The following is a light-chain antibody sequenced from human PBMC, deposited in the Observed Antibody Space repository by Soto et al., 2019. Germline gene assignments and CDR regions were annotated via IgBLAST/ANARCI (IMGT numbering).Light chain of an antibody. CDR1: SSDVGAYNY. CDR3: CSYAGSGTDNYV. Sequence: QSALTQPPSASGSPGQSVTISCTGTSSDVGAYNYVSWYQQEPGKAPKLMIYAVNKRPSGVPDRFSGSKSGNTAFLTISGLQAEDEADYYCCSYAGSGTDNYVFGSGTKLTVL. V-gene: IGLV2-8*01. J-gene: IGLJ1*01. CDR2: AVN.